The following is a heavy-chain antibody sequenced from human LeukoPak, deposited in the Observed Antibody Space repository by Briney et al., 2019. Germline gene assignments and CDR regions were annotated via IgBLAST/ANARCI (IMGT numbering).Heavy chain of an antibody. V-gene: IGHV3-23*01. CDR1: GFTFSSYG. CDR2: ISGSGGNV. D-gene: IGHD3-10*01. Sequence: PGGSLRLSCAASGFTFSSYGMSWVRQAPGKGLEWVSSISGSGGNVYCAGSVRGRFTISRDNSKNTVYLQMNSLRAEDTATYYCARDIRNYYDSGAYGWFDPWGQGTLVPVSS. CDR3: ARDIRNYYDSGAYGWFDP. J-gene: IGHJ5*02.